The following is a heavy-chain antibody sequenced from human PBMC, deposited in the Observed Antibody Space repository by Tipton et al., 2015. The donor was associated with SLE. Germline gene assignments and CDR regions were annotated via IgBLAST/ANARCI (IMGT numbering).Heavy chain of an antibody. CDR3: ARAGYCSGGSCYSDAFDI. CDR1: GGSFSGYY. CDR2: IYYSGST. V-gene: IGHV4-34*01. D-gene: IGHD2-15*01. J-gene: IGHJ3*02. Sequence: TLSLTCAVYGGSFSGYYWGWIRQPPGKGLEWIGSIYYSGSTYYNPSLKSRVTISVDKSKNQFSLKLSSVTAADTAVYYCARAGYCSGGSCYSDAFDIWGQGTMVTVSS.